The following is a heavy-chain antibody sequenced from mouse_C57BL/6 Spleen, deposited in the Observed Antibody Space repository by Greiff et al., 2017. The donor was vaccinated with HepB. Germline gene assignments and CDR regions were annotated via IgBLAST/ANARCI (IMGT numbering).Heavy chain of an antibody. CDR3: ARSAIYYDYDDAMDY. J-gene: IGHJ4*01. V-gene: IGHV1-81*01. Sequence: VQLQQSGAELARPGASVKLSCKASGYTFTSYGISWVKQRTGQGLEWIGEIYPRSGNTYYNEKFKGKATLTADKSSSTAYMELRSLTSEDSAVYFCARSAIYYDYDDAMDYWGQGTSVTVSS. D-gene: IGHD2-4*01. CDR2: IYPRSGNT. CDR1: GYTFTSYG.